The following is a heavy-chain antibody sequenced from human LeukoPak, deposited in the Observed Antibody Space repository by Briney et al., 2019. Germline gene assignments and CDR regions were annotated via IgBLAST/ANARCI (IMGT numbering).Heavy chain of an antibody. CDR2: IYYSGTT. CDR3: ARGVYIAAAQYGY. CDR1: GGSIGTYS. V-gene: IGHV4-59*01. D-gene: IGHD6-13*01. Sequence: SETLSLTCTVSGGSIGTYSWNWIRQPPGKGLEWIGCIYYSGTTNYNPSLKSRVAISVDTSKNQFSLKLSSVTAADTAVYYCARGVYIAAAQYGYWGQGTLVTVSS. J-gene: IGHJ4*02.